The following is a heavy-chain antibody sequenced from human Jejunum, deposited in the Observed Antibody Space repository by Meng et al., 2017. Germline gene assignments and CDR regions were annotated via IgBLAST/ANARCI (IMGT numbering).Heavy chain of an antibody. Sequence: ASVKVSCKASGYSFSRFGISWVRQAPGQGLEWMGWISAYTGNTNYAQKFQGRVTMTTDTSTNTTYMELRSLRSDDTALYYCAREKYAYALGYFDYWGQGTQVTVSS. CDR3: AREKYAYALGYFDY. J-gene: IGHJ4*02. D-gene: IGHD2-2*01. CDR1: GYSFSRFG. CDR2: ISAYTGNT. V-gene: IGHV1-18*01.